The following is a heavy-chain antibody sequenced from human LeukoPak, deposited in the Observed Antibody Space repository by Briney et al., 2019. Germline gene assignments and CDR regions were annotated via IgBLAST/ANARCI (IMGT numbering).Heavy chain of an antibody. D-gene: IGHD2-15*01. CDR1: GYTFTGCY. CDR3: AREATGSGDNNWFDP. J-gene: IGHJ5*02. CDR2: INPSGGST. V-gene: IGHV1-46*01. Sequence: ASVKVSRMASGYTFTGCYMHWVRPAPGQGLEWMGIINPSGGSTSYAQKFQGRVTMTRDTSTSTVYMELSSLRSEDTAVYYCAREATGSGDNNWFDPWGQGTLVTVSS.